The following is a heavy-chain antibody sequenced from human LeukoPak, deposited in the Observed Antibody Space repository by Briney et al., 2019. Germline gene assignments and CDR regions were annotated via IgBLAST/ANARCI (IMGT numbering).Heavy chain of an antibody. D-gene: IGHD2-21*02. CDR1: EFDFFSYG. Sequence: GGSLRLSCVASEFDFFSYGMQWVRQAPGKGLVWVSRTFSDGTTTSYADSVKGRFIISRDSAKNTLYPQMNSLRAEDTAVYYCARELPREVTLDYWGQGTLVTVSP. V-gene: IGHV3-74*01. CDR2: TFSDGTTT. CDR3: ARELPREVTLDY. J-gene: IGHJ4*01.